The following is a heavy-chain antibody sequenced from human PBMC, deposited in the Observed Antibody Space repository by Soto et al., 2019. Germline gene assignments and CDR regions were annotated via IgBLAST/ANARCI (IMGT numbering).Heavy chain of an antibody. D-gene: IGHD6-19*01. CDR1: GDSYSLSTYS. CDR3: AGMPYTSGIRFGP. V-gene: IGHV4-30-2*01. J-gene: IGHJ5*02. CDR2: IYQSGAT. Sequence: PSETLSLTCNMSGDSYSLSTYSWSWSRQPPGQALQWIGSIYQSGATSYNPSLASRVSISPDRSNSQCSLKLKSVTAAATAVYFCAGMPYTSGIRFGPWGPGTLVTVSS.